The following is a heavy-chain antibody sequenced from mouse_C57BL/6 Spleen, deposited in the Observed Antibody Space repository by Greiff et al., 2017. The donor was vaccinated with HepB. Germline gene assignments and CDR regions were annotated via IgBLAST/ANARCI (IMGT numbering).Heavy chain of an antibody. V-gene: IGHV1-52*01. J-gene: IGHJ3*01. CDR3: ASLTGTLSWFAY. Sequence: QVQLKQPGAELVRPGSSVKLSCKASGYTFTSYWMHWVKQRPIQGLEWIGNIDPSDSETHYNQKFKDKATLTVDKSSSTAYMQLSSLTSEDSAVYSCASLTGTLSWFAYWGQGTLVTVSA. CDR1: GYTFTSYW. CDR2: IDPSDSET. D-gene: IGHD4-1*01.